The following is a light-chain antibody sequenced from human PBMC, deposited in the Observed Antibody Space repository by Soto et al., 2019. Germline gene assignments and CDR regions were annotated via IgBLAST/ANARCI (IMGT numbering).Light chain of an antibody. CDR3: QQRLT. CDR1: QSVSSSY. V-gene: IGKV3-20*01. J-gene: IGKJ3*01. CDR2: GAS. Sequence: EIVLTQSPGTLSLSPGERATLSCRASQSVSSSYLAWYQQKPGQAPRLLIYGASSRATGIPDRFSGSGSGTDFTLTISRLEPEDFAVYYCQQRLTFGPGTKVDIE.